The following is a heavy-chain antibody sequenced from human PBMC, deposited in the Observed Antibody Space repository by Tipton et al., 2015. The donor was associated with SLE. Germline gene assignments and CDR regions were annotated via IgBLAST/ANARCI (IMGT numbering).Heavy chain of an antibody. V-gene: IGHV3-30*02. J-gene: IGHJ3*02. CDR2: IPYDVTNK. CDR1: GFTFSSYG. Sequence: QLVQSGGGVVQPGGSLRLSCAASGFTFSSYGMHWVRQAPGKGLEWVSFIPYDVTNKYYADSVKGRFTISRDNSKNTLYLQMNSLRAEDTALYYCVKDIRPQLAWVWAFDIWGQGTMVTVSS. D-gene: IGHD1-1*01. CDR3: VKDIRPQLAWVWAFDI.